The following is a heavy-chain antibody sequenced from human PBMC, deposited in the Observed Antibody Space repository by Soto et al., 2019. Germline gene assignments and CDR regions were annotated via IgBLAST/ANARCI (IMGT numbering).Heavy chain of an antibody. J-gene: IGHJ6*02. D-gene: IGHD6-19*01. V-gene: IGHV3-23*01. Sequence: GGSLRLSCAASGFTFSSYAMSWVRQAPGKGLEWVSAISGSGGSTYYADSVKGRFTISRDNSKNTLYLQMNSLRAEDTAVYYCAKVPTVAGNSVYYGMDVWRQGTTVTVSS. CDR1: GFTFSSYA. CDR2: ISGSGGST. CDR3: AKVPTVAGNSVYYGMDV.